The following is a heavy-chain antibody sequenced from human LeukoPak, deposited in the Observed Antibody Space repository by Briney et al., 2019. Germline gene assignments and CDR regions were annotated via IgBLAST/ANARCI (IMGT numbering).Heavy chain of an antibody. D-gene: IGHD2-2*01. Sequence: ASVKLSYTASGYTFTNYGISWVRQAPKQVREWFAWLSGNNGEARYSQNLSGRVTMTTATATSTAYMELRSLRSDDAAVYYCARVPPSAHQLLSSDYWGQGTQVTVSS. CDR2: LSGNNGEA. V-gene: IGHV1-18*04. J-gene: IGHJ4*02. CDR1: GYTFTNYG. CDR3: ARVPPSAHQLLSSDY.